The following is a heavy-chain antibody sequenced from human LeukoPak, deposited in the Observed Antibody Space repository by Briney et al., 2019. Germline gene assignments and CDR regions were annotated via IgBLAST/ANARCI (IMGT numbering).Heavy chain of an antibody. CDR2: SYYSGST. D-gene: IGHD3-22*01. CDR3: ARNLFYFDSSGQYDAFDI. J-gene: IGHJ3*02. V-gene: IGHV4-59*08. Sequence: PSETLSLTCTVSGGSISNYYWSWIRQPPGKGPECTGYSYYSGSTNYNPSLKSRVTISVDTSKNQLSLKLSSVTAADTAVYYCARNLFYFDSSGQYDAFDIWGRGTMVTVSS. CDR1: GGSISNYY.